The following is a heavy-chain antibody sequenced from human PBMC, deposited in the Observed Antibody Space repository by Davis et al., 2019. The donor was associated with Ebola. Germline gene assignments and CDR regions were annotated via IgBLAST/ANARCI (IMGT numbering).Heavy chain of an antibody. Sequence: GESLKISCAASGFTFRRYGMRWVRQAPGKGLEWVSSMTYSGGRTFFADSVHGRFTVSRDYFKDTLYLQMNSLRFEDTAVYYWAREAWYYYDSSGYYPRWFDPWGQGTLVTVSS. V-gene: IGHV3-23*01. CDR1: GFTFRRYG. CDR3: AREAWYYYDSSGYYPRWFDP. CDR2: MTYSGGRT. D-gene: IGHD3-22*01. J-gene: IGHJ5*02.